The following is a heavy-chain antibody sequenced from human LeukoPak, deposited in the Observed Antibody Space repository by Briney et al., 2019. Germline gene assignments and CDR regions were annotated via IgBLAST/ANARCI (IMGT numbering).Heavy chain of an antibody. Sequence: GGSLRLSCTGSGFTFSSYNMNWVRQAPGKGLEWVSYISSSGSSMNSADSVKGRFTISRDNAKNSLYLQMNSLRVEDTAVYYCVRDLDTVTTAFFVYWGQGTLVTVSS. J-gene: IGHJ4*02. CDR2: ISSSGSSM. CDR1: GFTFSSYN. V-gene: IGHV3-48*01. D-gene: IGHD4-11*01. CDR3: VRDLDTVTTAFFVY.